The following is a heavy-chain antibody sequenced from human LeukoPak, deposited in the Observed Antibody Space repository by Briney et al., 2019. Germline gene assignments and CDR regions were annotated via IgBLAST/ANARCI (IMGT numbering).Heavy chain of an antibody. V-gene: IGHV1-2*02. Sequence: ASVKVSCKASGYTFTSYGISWVRQAPGQGLEWMGWINLSSGGTNYAQKFQGGVSMTGDTSISTAYMELSRLRSDDTAVYYCARTLVVINDAFDIWGQGTMVTVSS. J-gene: IGHJ3*02. CDR2: INLSSGGT. CDR1: GYTFTSYG. D-gene: IGHD3-22*01. CDR3: ARTLVVINDAFDI.